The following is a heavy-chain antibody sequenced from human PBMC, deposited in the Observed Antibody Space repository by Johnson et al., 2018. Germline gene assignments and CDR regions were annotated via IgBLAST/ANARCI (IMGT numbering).Heavy chain of an antibody. J-gene: IGHJ4*02. CDR2: SRNKGNSYTT. CDR1: GFTFSDHY. V-gene: IGHV3-72*01. CDR3: VRTGMATMWDY. Sequence: VQLVQSGGGLVQPGGSLRLSCAASGFTFSDHYMDLVRQAPGKGLEWVGRSRNKGNSYTTDYVASVRGIFTIPRDYSKSSLFLEMNSLKNEDTAVYYCVRTGMATMWDYWGQGTLVTVSS. D-gene: IGHD5-24*01.